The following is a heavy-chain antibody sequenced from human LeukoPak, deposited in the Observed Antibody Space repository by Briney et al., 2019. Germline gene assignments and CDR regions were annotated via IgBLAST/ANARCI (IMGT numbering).Heavy chain of an antibody. Sequence: ASVKVSCKASGYTFTSYYMHWVRQAPGQGLEWMGIINPRGGSTSYAQKLQGRVTMTTDTSTSTAYMELRSLRFDDTAVYYCARGDYMDVWGKGTTVTVSS. CDR1: GYTFTSYY. CDR2: INPRGGST. CDR3: ARGDYMDV. V-gene: IGHV1-46*01. J-gene: IGHJ6*03.